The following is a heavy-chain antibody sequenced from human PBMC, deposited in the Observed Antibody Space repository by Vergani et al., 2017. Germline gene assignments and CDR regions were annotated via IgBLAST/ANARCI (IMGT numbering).Heavy chain of an antibody. CDR3: ARDGGITIFGVVYYFDY. V-gene: IGHV3-33*01. CDR1: GFTFSSYG. J-gene: IGHJ4*02. CDR2: IWYDGSNK. D-gene: IGHD3-3*01. Sequence: QVQLVESGGGVVQPGRSLRLSCAASGFTFSSYGMHWVRQAPGKGLEWVAVIWYDGSNKYYADSVKGRFTISRDNSKNTLYLQMNSLRAEDTAVYYCARDGGITIFGVVYYFDYWGQGTLVTVSS.